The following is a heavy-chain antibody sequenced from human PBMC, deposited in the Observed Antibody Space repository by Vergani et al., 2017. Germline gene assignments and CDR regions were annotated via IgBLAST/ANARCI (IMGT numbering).Heavy chain of an antibody. V-gene: IGHV4-38-2*02. CDR1: GYSITSGFY. Sequence: QVQLQESGPGLVKPSETLSLTCSVSGYSITSGFYWAWIRQPPGKGLEWIVSVSHSGSTFYNSSLRSRVTITLDTSRNEFSLTLRSVIAADTAMYYCARDARQGVSVSDSTPGYWGQGTLVSVSS. D-gene: IGHD2-21*01. CDR2: VSHSGST. CDR3: ARDARQGVSVSDSTPGY. J-gene: IGHJ4*02.